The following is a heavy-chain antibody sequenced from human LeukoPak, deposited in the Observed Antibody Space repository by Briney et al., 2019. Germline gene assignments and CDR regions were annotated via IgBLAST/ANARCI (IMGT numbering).Heavy chain of an antibody. Sequence: GGSLRLSCAASGFTFSNAWMSWVRQAPGKGLEGVGRIKSKTDGGTTDYAAPVKGRFTISRDDSKNTLYLQMNSLKTEDTAVYYCTRGAGYSSGWYHFDYWGQGSLVTVSS. CDR1: GFTFSNAW. V-gene: IGHV3-15*01. J-gene: IGHJ4*02. CDR2: IKSKTDGGTT. CDR3: TRGAGYSSGWYHFDY. D-gene: IGHD6-19*01.